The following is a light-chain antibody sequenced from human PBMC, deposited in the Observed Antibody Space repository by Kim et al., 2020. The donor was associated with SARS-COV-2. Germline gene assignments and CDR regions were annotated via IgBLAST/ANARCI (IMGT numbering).Light chain of an antibody. Sequence: QSVLIQPPSASATPGQRVTISCSGDMSNIGSNNVNWYLQLPGTAPKLLIYSNILRPSGVPERFSASKSGTSASLAISGLQSEDEAHYYCASWDDSLSAVLFGGGTKVTVL. CDR2: SNI. CDR1: MSNIGSNN. J-gene: IGLJ2*01. V-gene: IGLV1-44*01. CDR3: ASWDDSLSAVL.